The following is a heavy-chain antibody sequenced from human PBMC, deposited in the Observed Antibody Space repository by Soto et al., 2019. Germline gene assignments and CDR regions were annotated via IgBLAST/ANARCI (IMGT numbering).Heavy chain of an antibody. CDR3: AKWEQQCPSPPGLMFAP. J-gene: IGHJ5*02. D-gene: IGHD6-13*01. V-gene: IGHV3-23*01. CDR2: ISGSGGST. Sequence: EVQLLESGGGLVQPGGSLRLSCAASGFTFSSYAMSWVRQAPGKGLEWVSAISGSGGSTYYADSVKGRFTISRDNSKNTFYLQMNSLRAEDTPLYYCAKWEQQCPSPPGLMFAPWGQGTLVTVPS. CDR1: GFTFSSYA.